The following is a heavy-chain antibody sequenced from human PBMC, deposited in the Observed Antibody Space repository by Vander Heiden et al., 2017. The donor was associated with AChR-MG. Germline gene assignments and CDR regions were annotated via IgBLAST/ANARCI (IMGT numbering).Heavy chain of an antibody. V-gene: IGHV1-46*01. CDR2: IQPSSGTT. CDR3: ARRVVNAESRTSAYFDY. CDR1: GYTFSSYY. Sequence: QVQLVQSGAEVKKPGASVRVSCKASGYTFSSYYIHWVRQAPEQGFEWMGIIQPSSGTTTYAQKFQDRVTMTADSSTSTLYMDLRSLRSEDTAVYYCARRVVNAESRTSAYFDYWGQGTLVTVSS. J-gene: IGHJ4*02. D-gene: IGHD2-21*01.